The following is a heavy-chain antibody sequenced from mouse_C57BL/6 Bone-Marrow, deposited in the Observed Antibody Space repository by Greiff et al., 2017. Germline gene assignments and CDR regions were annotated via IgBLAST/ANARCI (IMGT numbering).Heavy chain of an antibody. V-gene: IGHV1-64*01. Sequence: QVQLQQPGAELVKPGASVKLSCKASGYTFTSYWMHWVKQRPGQGLEWIGMIHPNSGSTNYNEKFKSKATLTVDKSSSTAYMQLNSLTSEDSAVYYCAKTGYGSSYYFDYWGQGTTLTVSS. CDR2: IHPNSGST. CDR3: AKTGYGSSYYFDY. D-gene: IGHD1-1*01. CDR1: GYTFTSYW. J-gene: IGHJ2*01.